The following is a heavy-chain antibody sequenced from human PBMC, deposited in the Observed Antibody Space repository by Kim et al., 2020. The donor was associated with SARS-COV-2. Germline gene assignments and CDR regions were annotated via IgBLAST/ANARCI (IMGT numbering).Heavy chain of an antibody. CDR3: ARDPSGIAAAGFSRSNWFDP. CDR2: IYHSGST. Sequence: SETLSLTCTVSGYSISSGYYWGWIRQPPGKGLEWIGSIYHSGSTYYNPSLKRRVTISVDTSKNQFSLKLSSVTAADTAVYYCARDPSGIAAAGFSRSNWFDPWGQGTLVTVSS. V-gene: IGHV4-38-2*02. D-gene: IGHD6-13*01. J-gene: IGHJ5*02. CDR1: GYSISSGYY.